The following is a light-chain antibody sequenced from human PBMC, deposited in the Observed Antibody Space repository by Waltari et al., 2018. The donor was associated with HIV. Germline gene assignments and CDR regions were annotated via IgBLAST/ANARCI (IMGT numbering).Light chain of an antibody. CDR2: QDR. CDR3: QAWDSSTVV. CDR1: KLETKF. J-gene: IGLJ2*01. V-gene: IGLV3-1*01. Sequence: SYELAQPPSVSVSPGQAARITCSGDKLETKFAAWYQQKPGQSPGVVMYQDRSRPSGIPERFSGSNSGNTATLTISGTQARDEADYYCQAWDSSTVVFGGGTKLTVL.